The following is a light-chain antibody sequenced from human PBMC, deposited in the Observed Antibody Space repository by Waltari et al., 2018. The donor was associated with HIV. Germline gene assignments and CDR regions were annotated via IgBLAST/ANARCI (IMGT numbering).Light chain of an antibody. CDR1: QSLLHRNGYNY. V-gene: IGKV2-28*01. Sequence: DVVMTQSPLFLSVTPGETASISCKSSQSLLHRNGYNYLDWYVQKPGQSPQLLIYLSSNRASGVPDRFSDSGSGTDFTLKVSKMEAEDVGVYYCMQTLQVPHTFGRGTKLEI. CDR3: MQTLQVPHT. J-gene: IGKJ2*01. CDR2: LSS.